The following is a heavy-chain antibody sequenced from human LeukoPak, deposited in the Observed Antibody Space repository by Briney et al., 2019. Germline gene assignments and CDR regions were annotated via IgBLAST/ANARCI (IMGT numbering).Heavy chain of an antibody. Sequence: ASVKVSCKASGYTFTSYDINWVRQATGQGLEWMGWMNSNSGNTGYAQKFQGRVTITRNTSISSAYMELSSLRSEDTAVYYCAISLTGYSYGLDYWGQGTLVTVSS. D-gene: IGHD5-18*01. CDR2: MNSNSGNT. CDR3: AISLTGYSYGLDY. J-gene: IGHJ4*02. V-gene: IGHV1-8*03. CDR1: GYTFTSYD.